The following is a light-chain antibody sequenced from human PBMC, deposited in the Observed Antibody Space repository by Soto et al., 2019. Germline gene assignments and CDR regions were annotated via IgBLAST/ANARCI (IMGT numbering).Light chain of an antibody. V-gene: IGKV1-5*03. Sequence: DIQMTQSPSTLSASVGDRVTITCRASQSISSWLAWYQQKPGKAPKLLIYKASSLESGVPSRFSGSGSGTEFTLTISSLQPKYFATYYCQQYNSYPWTFGQGTKVDIK. CDR3: QQYNSYPWT. J-gene: IGKJ1*01. CDR2: KAS. CDR1: QSISSW.